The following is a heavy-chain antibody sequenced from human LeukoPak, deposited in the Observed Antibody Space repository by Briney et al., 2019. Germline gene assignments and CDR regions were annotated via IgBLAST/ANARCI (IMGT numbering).Heavy chain of an antibody. CDR3: AKDSRDSSGYGDY. Sequence: PGGSLRLSCAASGFTFSDYDMNWVRQAPGKGLEWVSAISRSGGSTYYADSVKGRFTISRDNSKNTPYLQMNSLRAEDAAVYYCAKDSRDSSGYGDYWGQGTLVTVSS. J-gene: IGHJ4*02. CDR2: ISRSGGST. V-gene: IGHV3-23*01. D-gene: IGHD3-22*01. CDR1: GFTFSDYD.